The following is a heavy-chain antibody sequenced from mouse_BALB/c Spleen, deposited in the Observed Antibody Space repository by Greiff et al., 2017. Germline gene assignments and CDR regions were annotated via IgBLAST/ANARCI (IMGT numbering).Heavy chain of an antibody. D-gene: IGHD1-1*01. CDR1: GFSLTSYG. CDR2: IWAGGST. Sequence: QVQLKESGPGLVAPSQSLSITCTVSGFSLTSYGVHWVRQPPGKGLEWLGVIWAGGSTNYNSALMSRLSISKDNSKSQVFLKMNSLQTDDTAMYYCVRGNYYGSSGYFDVWGAGTTVTVSS. CDR3: VRGNYYGSSGYFDV. J-gene: IGHJ1*01. V-gene: IGHV2-9*02.